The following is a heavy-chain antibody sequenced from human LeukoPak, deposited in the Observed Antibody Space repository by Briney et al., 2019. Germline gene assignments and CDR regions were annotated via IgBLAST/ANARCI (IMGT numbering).Heavy chain of an antibody. V-gene: IGHV3-23*01. J-gene: IGHJ4*02. CDR3: AKAPVTTCSGAYCYPFDY. CDR1: GFTLISYA. Sequence: RGSLRLSCVASGFTLISYAVSWVRLGPGKGLEWVSAISVSANTFHADSVKGRFTIPRDSYKNTLYLQMNSLRAEDAAVYYCAKAPVTTCSGAYCYPFDYWGQGTLVTVSS. D-gene: IGHD2-15*01. CDR2: ISVSANT.